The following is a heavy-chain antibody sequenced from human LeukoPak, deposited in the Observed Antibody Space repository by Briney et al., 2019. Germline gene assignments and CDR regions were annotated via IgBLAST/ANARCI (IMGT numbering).Heavy chain of an antibody. CDR3: ARLYSALPAFDY. CDR2: ISSSTNVI. Sequence: PGGSLRLSCAASGFTLSTYSVTWVRQAPGKGLEWVSYISSSTNVIYYADSVKGRFTISRDNAKNSLSLQMNSLRADDTAVYYCARLYSALPAFDYWGQGTLVTVSS. V-gene: IGHV3-48*01. D-gene: IGHD6-13*01. J-gene: IGHJ4*02. CDR1: GFTLSTYS.